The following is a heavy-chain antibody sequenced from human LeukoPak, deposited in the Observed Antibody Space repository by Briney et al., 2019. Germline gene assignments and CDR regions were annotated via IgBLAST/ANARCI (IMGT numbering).Heavy chain of an antibody. D-gene: IGHD5-18*01. CDR2: ISGSGGST. V-gene: IGHV3-23*01. CDR3: ARDPSRLGAWIQLWPTYNWFDP. Sequence: PGGSLRLSCAASGFTFSSYAMSWVRQAPGKGLEWVSAISGSGGSTYYADSVKGRFTISRDNSKNTLYLQMNSLRAEDTAVYYRARDPSRLGAWIQLWPTYNWFDPWGQGTLVTVSS. CDR1: GFTFSSYA. J-gene: IGHJ5*02.